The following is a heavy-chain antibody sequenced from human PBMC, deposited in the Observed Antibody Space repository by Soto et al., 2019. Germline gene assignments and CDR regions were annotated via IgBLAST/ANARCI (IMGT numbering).Heavy chain of an antibody. D-gene: IGHD3-16*01. J-gene: IGHJ6*02. CDR2: TRNKANSYTT. CDR3: ARVITYYYYGMDV. CDR1: GFTFSDHY. V-gene: IGHV3-72*01. Sequence: HPGGSLRLSCAASGFTFSDHYMDWVRQAPGKGLEWVGRTRNKANSYTTEYAASVKGRFTISRDDSKNSLYLQMNSLKTEDTAVYYCARVITYYYYGMDVWGQGTTVTVSS.